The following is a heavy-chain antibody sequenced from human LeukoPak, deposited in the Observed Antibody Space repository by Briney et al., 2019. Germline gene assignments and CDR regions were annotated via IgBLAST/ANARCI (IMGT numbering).Heavy chain of an antibody. V-gene: IGHV3-21*01. CDR3: ARDNWIEAHYFDY. D-gene: IGHD1-20*01. J-gene: IGHJ4*02. CDR2: ISTSSNYI. CDR1: GFTFSTYS. Sequence: GGSLRLSCVASGFTFSTYSMNWVRQAPGKGLEWVSFISTSSNYIYYADSVKGRFTISRDNAKNSLYLQMNSLRAENTAVYYCARDNWIEAHYFDYWGQGTLVTVSS.